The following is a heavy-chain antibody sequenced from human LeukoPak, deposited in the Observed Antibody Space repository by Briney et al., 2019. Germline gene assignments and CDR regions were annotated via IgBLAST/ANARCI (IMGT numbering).Heavy chain of an antibody. Sequence: GGSLRLSCAASGFTFSSYGMSWVRQAPGKGLEWVSSIGGSGVSTYYADSVKGRFTISRDNSKNTLYLQMNSLRPEDTAVYYCAPLAVADDYLDYWGQGTLVTGSS. J-gene: IGHJ4*02. CDR2: IGGSGVST. CDR1: GFTFSSYG. V-gene: IGHV3-23*01. D-gene: IGHD6-19*01. CDR3: APLAVADDYLDY.